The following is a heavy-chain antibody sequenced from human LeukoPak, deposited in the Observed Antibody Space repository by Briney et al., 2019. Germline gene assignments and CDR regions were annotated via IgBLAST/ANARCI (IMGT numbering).Heavy chain of an antibody. V-gene: IGHV4-59*01. CDR3: SRCVSYYYDSSGYWIDY. CDR2: IHYSGNS. J-gene: IGHJ4*02. CDR1: GGSISRYY. Sequence: SETLSLTCTVSGGSISRYYWSWIRQPPGEGLEWIGHIHYSGNSNYDPSLKSRATISVDTSKNQFSLKLSSVTAADTAVYYCSRCVSYYYDSSGYWIDYWGQGTLVTVSS. D-gene: IGHD3-22*01.